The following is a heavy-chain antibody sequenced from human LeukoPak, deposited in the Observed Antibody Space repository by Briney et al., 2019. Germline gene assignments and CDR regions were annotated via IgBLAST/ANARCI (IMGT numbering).Heavy chain of an antibody. CDR1: GFTFSSYG. Sequence: GGSLRLSCAASGFTFSSYGMHWVRQAPGKGLEWVAVISYDGSNKYYADSVKGRFTISRDNSKNTLYLQMNTLRPEDTAVYYCARERQNKDFWSGGDYWGQGTLVTVSS. J-gene: IGHJ4*02. V-gene: IGHV3-30*03. CDR2: ISYDGSNK. D-gene: IGHD3-3*01. CDR3: ARERQNKDFWSGGDY.